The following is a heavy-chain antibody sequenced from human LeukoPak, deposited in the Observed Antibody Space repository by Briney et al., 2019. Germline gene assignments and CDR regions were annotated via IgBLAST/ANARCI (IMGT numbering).Heavy chain of an antibody. Sequence: GGSLSLSCAASGFTFSTSWMNWVRQAPGKGLEWVANIKQDGSEKYYVDSVKGRFTISRDNAKNSLYLQMNGLRAEDTAVYYCARGKPYYYYYGMDVWGQGTTVTVSS. V-gene: IGHV3-7*01. CDR2: IKQDGSEK. J-gene: IGHJ6*02. CDR3: ARGKPYYYYYGMDV. CDR1: GFTFSTSW.